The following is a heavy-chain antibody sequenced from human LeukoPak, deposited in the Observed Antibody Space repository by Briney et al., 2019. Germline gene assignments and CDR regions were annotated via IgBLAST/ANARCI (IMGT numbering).Heavy chain of an antibody. Sequence: SETLSLTCTVSGGSISSCYWSWIRQPAGKGLEWIGEINHSGSTNYNPSLKSRVTISVDTSKNQFSLKLSSVTAADTAVYYCARGRGITMVRGVGFDYWGQGTLVTVSS. CDR1: GGSISSCY. V-gene: IGHV4-34*01. CDR2: INHSGST. CDR3: ARGRGITMVRGVGFDY. D-gene: IGHD3-10*01. J-gene: IGHJ4*02.